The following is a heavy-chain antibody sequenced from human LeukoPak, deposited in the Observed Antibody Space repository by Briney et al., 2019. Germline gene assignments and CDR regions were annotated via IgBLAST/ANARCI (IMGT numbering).Heavy chain of an antibody. D-gene: IGHD1-1*01. CDR1: GGSISSGYYY. J-gene: IGHJ4*02. CDR3: AKGGSRNEFGY. V-gene: IGHV4-30-4*08. Sequence: SETLSLTCTVSGGSISSGYYYWSWIRQPPGKGLEWIGYIYYSGSTYYNPSLKSRVTISVDTSKNQFSLKLSSVTAADTAVYYCAKGGSRNEFGYWGQGTLVSVS. CDR2: IYYSGST.